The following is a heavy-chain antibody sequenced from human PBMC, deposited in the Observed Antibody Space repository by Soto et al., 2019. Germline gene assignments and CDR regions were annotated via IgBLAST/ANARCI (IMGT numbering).Heavy chain of an antibody. D-gene: IGHD2-2*01. CDR2: ISFDGSNK. CDR3: ANIVVVPAALPLDV. Sequence: GGSLRLSCAASGFTFSSYAMHWVRQAPGKWLEWVAVISFDGSNKYYADSVKGRFTISRDNSKNTLYLQMNSLRAEDTAVYYCANIVVVPAALPLDVWGQGXTVTVYS. V-gene: IGHV3-30-3*01. CDR1: GFTFSSYA. J-gene: IGHJ6*02.